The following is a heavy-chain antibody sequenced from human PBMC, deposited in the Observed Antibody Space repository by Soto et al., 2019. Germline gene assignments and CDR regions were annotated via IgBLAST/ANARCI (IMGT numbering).Heavy chain of an antibody. D-gene: IGHD2-2*01. CDR1: GGSISSYY. Sequence: QVQLQESGPGLVKPSETLSLTCTVSGGSISSYYWSWIRQPAGKGLEWIGRIYTSGSTNYNPSLKSRVTMSVDTSKNQFSLKLSSVTAADTAVYYCARDEYQQLSTQPYYYHGMDVWGQGTTVTVSS. CDR3: ARDEYQQLSTQPYYYHGMDV. J-gene: IGHJ6*02. CDR2: IYTSGST. V-gene: IGHV4-4*07.